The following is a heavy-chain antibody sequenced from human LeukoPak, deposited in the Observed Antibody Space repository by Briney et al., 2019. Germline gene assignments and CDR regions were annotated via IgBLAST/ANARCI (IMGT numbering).Heavy chain of an antibody. CDR1: GYTFTSYA. J-gene: IGHJ3*02. Sequence: ASVKVSCKASGYTFTSYAMNWVRQAPGQGLEWMGWINTNTGNPTYAQGFTGRFVFSLDTSVSTAYLQISSLKAEDTAVYYCARESIYYDGSGSDSFDIWGQGTMVTVSS. CDR2: INTNTGNP. V-gene: IGHV7-4-1*02. D-gene: IGHD3-22*01. CDR3: ARESIYYDGSGSDSFDI.